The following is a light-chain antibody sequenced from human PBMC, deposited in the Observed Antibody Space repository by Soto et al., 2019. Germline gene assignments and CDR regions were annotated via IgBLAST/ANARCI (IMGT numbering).Light chain of an antibody. Sequence: QSTRSQPPSVSGSPGQAVAISYTGTSSDVGGSNGVSWYQQPPGTAPKLMIYDVSNRPSGVPDRFSGSKSGNTASLTISGLQAEDEGDYYCSSYTSSSTYVFGTGTKVTVL. V-gene: IGLV2-18*02. CDR2: DVS. CDR1: SSDVGGSNG. CDR3: SSYTSSSTYV. J-gene: IGLJ1*01.